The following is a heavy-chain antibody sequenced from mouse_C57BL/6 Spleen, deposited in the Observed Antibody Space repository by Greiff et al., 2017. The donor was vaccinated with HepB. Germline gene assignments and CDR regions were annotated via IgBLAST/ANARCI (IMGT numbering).Heavy chain of an antibody. Sequence: EVQGVESGGGLVKPGGSLKLSCAASGFTFSSYAMSWVRQTPEKRLEWVATISDGGSYTYYPDNVKGRFTISRDNAKNNLYLQMSHLKSEDTALYYCAGGSSSYWYFDVSGTGTTVTVSS. CDR1: GFTFSSYA. CDR3: AGGSSSYWYFDV. CDR2: ISDGGSYT. V-gene: IGHV5-4*01. J-gene: IGHJ1*03. D-gene: IGHD1-1*01.